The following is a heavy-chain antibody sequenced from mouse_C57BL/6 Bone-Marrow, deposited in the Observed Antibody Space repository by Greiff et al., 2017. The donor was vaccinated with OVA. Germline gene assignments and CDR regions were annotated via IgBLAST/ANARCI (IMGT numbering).Heavy chain of an antibody. V-gene: IGHV3-6*01. CDR2: ISYDGSN. D-gene: IGHD2-10*01. CDR1: GYSITSGYY. Sequence: EVKLMESGPGLVKPSQSLSLTCSVPGYSITSGYYWNWIRQFPGNNLEWMGYISYDGSNNYNPSLKTRISITRNTSKNQLFLKLNSVTTEDTATXYCARALPSFAYWGQGTLVTVSA. CDR3: ARALPSFAY. J-gene: IGHJ3*01.